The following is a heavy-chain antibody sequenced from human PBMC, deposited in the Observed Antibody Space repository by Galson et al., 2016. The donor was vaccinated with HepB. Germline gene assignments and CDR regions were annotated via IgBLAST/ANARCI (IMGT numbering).Heavy chain of an antibody. CDR3: ARLTTSMRQDSFDI. J-gene: IGHJ3*02. D-gene: IGHD4-17*01. Sequence: ASGFTFSDYFMSWIRQAPGKGLEWVSDISRGSAYTNYADSVKGRFTISRDNAKNSLYLQLNTLRAEDTAVYYCARLTTSMRQDSFDIWGQGTMVTVS. CDR1: GFTFSDYF. CDR2: ISRGSAYT. V-gene: IGHV3-11*06.